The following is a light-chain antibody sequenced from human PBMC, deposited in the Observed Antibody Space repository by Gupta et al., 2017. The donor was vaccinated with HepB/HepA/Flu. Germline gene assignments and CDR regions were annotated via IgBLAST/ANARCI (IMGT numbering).Light chain of an antibody. CDR2: KAS. CDR1: QSISSW. J-gene: IGKJ4*01. Sequence: DIQMTQSPSTLSASVGDRVTITCRASQSISSWLAWYQQKPGKAPNLLIYKASSLQSGVPSRFRGRGSGTAFTLTISSMTTADCVPDSCQRYMTERRNFGGGTKVEIK. CDR3: QRYMTERRN. V-gene: IGKV1-5*03.